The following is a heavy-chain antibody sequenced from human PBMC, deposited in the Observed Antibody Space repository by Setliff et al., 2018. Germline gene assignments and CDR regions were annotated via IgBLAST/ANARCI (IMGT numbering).Heavy chain of an antibody. D-gene: IGHD4-17*01. Sequence: GESLKIYCQGSGYTFTNYWSGWVRQMPGKGLEWMGILKPGESGIRYSPSFQGQVTLSADTSIATAYLHWPSLKASDTAMYYCARSTVTQDFDYWGQGTRCTVSA. CDR3: ARSTVTQDFDY. V-gene: IGHV5-51*01. CDR1: GYTFTNYW. J-gene: IGHJ4*02. CDR2: LKPGESGI.